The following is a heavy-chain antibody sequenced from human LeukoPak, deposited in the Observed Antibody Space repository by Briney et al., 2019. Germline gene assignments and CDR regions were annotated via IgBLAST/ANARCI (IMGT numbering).Heavy chain of an antibody. CDR1: GFTFVDYA. Sequence: GGSLRLSCAAAGFTFVDYAMHWVRQAPGKGLGWVSGISWNSGYIGYEDSVKGRFTISRDNAKNSLYLQMNSLRAEDTALYYCAKDIGSGSSGYYYYMDVWGKGTTVTISS. D-gene: IGHD3-10*01. CDR2: ISWNSGYI. J-gene: IGHJ6*03. V-gene: IGHV3-9*01. CDR3: AKDIGSGSSGYYYYMDV.